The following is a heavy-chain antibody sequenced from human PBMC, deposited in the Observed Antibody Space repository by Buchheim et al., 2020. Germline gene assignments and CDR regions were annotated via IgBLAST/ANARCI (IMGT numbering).Heavy chain of an antibody. CDR2: IYYSGTT. CDR1: GGSISSSSYY. V-gene: IGHV4-39*01. CDR3: AFHRGKLNWFDP. J-gene: IGHJ5*02. Sequence: QLQLQESGPGLVKPSETLSLTCTVSGGSISSSSYYWGWIRQPPGKGLEWIGSIYYSGTTYYNPSLKSRVTISVDTSKNQFSLKPSSVTAADTAVYYCAFHRGKLNWFDPWGQGTL.